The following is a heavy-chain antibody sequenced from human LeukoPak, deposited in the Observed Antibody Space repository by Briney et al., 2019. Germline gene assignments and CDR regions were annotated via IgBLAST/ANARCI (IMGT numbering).Heavy chain of an antibody. Sequence: GGSLRLSCAASGFTFSSYSMNWVRQAPGKGQEWVSSISSSSSYIYYADSVKGRFTISRDNAKNSLYLQMNSLRAEDTAVYYCARDPSDYDILTGYYFYGMDVWGQGTTVTVSS. D-gene: IGHD3-9*01. J-gene: IGHJ6*02. V-gene: IGHV3-21*01. CDR3: ARDPSDYDILTGYYFYGMDV. CDR2: ISSSSSYI. CDR1: GFTFSSYS.